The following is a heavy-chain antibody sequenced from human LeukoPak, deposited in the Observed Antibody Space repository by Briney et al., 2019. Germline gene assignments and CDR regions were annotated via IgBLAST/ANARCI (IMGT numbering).Heavy chain of an antibody. CDR2: MYYSGST. CDR1: VGSISSGDYY. D-gene: IGHD3-22*01. J-gene: IGHJ5*02. CDR3: ARPYYYDSRIDP. V-gene: IGHV4-30-4*01. Sequence: SETLSLTCTVSVGSISSGDYYWSWIRQPPGKGLEWIAYMYYSGSTYYNPSLKRRVTMSADTSKNQLSLKLSSVTAADTAVYYCARPYYYDSRIDPWGQGILVTVSS.